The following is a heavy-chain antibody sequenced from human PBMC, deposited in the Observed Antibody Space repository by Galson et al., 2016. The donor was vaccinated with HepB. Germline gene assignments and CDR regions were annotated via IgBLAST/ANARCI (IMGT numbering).Heavy chain of an antibody. J-gene: IGHJ4*02. CDR1: GFTFGTYA. CDR3: AKDHCGRTGCYGGLDY. CDR2: VSGSGASP. D-gene: IGHD2-2*01. V-gene: IGHV3-23*01. Sequence: SLRLSCAGSGFTFGTYAMNWVRQTPGKGLEWVSVVSGSGASPHYADSVKGRFTISRDNSKNTLYLQMNSLRAEDTAIYFCAKDHCGRTGCYGGLDYWGQGTLVTVSS.